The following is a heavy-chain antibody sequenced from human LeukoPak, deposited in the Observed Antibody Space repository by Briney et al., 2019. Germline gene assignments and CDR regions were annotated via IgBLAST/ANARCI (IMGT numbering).Heavy chain of an antibody. CDR3: ARGPGPHFDY. CDR1: GGSISSGDYY. CDR2: IYYSGST. Sequence: SETLSLTCTVSGGSISSGDYYWRWIRQPPGKGLEWIGYIYYSGSTYYNPSLKSRVTISVDTSKNQFSLKLSSVTAADTAVYYCARGPGPHFDYWGQGTLVTVSS. J-gene: IGHJ4*02. V-gene: IGHV4-30-4*01. D-gene: IGHD1-14*01.